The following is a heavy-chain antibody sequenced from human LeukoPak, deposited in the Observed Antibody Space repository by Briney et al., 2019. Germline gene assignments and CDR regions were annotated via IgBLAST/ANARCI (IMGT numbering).Heavy chain of an antibody. Sequence: SETLSLTCTVPGGSISSYYWSWIRQPAGKGLEWIGRIYTSGSTNYNPSLKSRVTMSVDTSKNQFSLKLSSVTAADTAVYYCARDRSGVAGSYYYYYMDVWGKGTTVTVSS. D-gene: IGHD6-19*01. CDR2: IYTSGST. CDR3: ARDRSGVAGSYYYYYMDV. CDR1: GGSISSYY. J-gene: IGHJ6*03. V-gene: IGHV4-4*07.